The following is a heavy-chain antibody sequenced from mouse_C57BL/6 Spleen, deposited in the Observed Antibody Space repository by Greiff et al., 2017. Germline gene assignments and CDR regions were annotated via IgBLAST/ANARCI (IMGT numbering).Heavy chain of an antibody. Sequence: QVQLQQPGAELVKPGASVKMSCKASGYTFTSYWITWVKQRPGQGLEWIGDIYPGSGSTNYNEKFKSKATLTVDTSSSTAYMQLSSLTSEDSAVYYCARSHYYGSSYDYAMDYWGQGTSVTVSS. CDR3: ARSHYYGSSYDYAMDY. CDR1: GYTFTSYW. J-gene: IGHJ4*01. V-gene: IGHV1-55*01. CDR2: IYPGSGST. D-gene: IGHD1-1*01.